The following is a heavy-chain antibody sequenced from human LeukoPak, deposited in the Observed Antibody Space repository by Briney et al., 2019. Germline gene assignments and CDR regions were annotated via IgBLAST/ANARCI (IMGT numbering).Heavy chain of an antibody. CDR3: AKGVVPAAGGAFDI. V-gene: IGHV3-30*02. J-gene: IGHJ3*02. Sequence: GGSLRLSCAASGFTFSSYGMHWVRQAPGKGLEWVAFIRYDGSNKYYADSVKGRFTISRDNSKNTLYLQMNSLRAEDTAVYYCAKGVVPAAGGAFDIWGQGTMVTVSS. CDR2: IRYDGSNK. D-gene: IGHD2-2*01. CDR1: GFTFSSYG.